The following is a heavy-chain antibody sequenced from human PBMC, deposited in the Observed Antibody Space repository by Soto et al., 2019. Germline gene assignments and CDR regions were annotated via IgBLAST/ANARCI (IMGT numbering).Heavy chain of an antibody. D-gene: IGHD6-13*01. CDR1: GGSFSGYY. J-gene: IGHJ6*03. CDR3: ARVVPGIAAAARTYYYYYYMDV. CDR2: INHSGST. V-gene: IGHV4-34*01. Sequence: SETLSLTCAVYGGSFSGYYWSWIRQPPGKGLEWIGEINHSGSTNYNPSLKSRVTISVDTSKNQFSLKLSSVTAADTAVYYCARVVPGIAAAARTYYYYYYMDVWGKGTTVTVSS.